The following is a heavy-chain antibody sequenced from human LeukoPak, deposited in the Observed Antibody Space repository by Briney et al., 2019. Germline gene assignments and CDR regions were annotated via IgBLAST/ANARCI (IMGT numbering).Heavy chain of an antibody. CDR2: ISYDGSNK. CDR3: AKGGVMVRRTFDY. CDR1: GFTFSSYG. Sequence: PGRSLRLSCAASGFTFSSYGMHWVRQAPGKGLEWVAVISYDGSNKYYADSVKGRFTISRDNSKNTLYLQMNSLRAEDTAVYYCAKGGVMVRRTFDYWGQGTLVTVSS. V-gene: IGHV3-30*18. J-gene: IGHJ4*02. D-gene: IGHD3-10*01.